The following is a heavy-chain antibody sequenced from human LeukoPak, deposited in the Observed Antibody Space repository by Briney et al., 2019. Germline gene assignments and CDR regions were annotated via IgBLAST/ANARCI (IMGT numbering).Heavy chain of an antibody. D-gene: IGHD4-17*01. Sequence: SVKVSCKASGGTFSSYAISWVRQAPGQGLEWMGGIIPIFGTANYAQKFQGRVTITADESTSTAYMELSSLRSEDTAVYYCARDIAVTRLHDYYYYGMDVWGQGTTVTVSS. V-gene: IGHV1-69*01. CDR3: ARDIAVTRLHDYYYYGMDV. J-gene: IGHJ6*02. CDR1: GGTFSSYA. CDR2: IIPIFGTA.